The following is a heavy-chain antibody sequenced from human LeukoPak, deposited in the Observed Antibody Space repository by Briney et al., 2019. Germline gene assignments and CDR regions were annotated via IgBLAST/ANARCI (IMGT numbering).Heavy chain of an antibody. Sequence: GSLRLSCAASGFTFSSYGMTWVRQAPGKGLEWVSYISSSSSTIYYADSVKGRFTISRDNAKNSLYLQMNSLRVEDTAVYYCARDRVSGSGSIDYWGQGTLVTVSS. J-gene: IGHJ4*02. CDR3: ARDRVSGSGSIDY. CDR2: ISSSSSTI. V-gene: IGHV3-48*01. CDR1: GFTFSSYG. D-gene: IGHD3-10*01.